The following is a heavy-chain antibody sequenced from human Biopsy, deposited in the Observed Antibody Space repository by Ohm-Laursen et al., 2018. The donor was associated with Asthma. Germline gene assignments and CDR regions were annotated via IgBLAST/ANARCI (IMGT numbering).Heavy chain of an antibody. CDR2: IDWEKDK. J-gene: IGHJ4*02. D-gene: IGHD1-14*01. Sequence: TQTLTLTCSFSGFSLSSSGANVNWIRQPPGKALEWLARIDWEKDKFYSTSLRTRLTISKGPSEDQVVLTMTNMGPVDTATYYCTRHNDYWGPGILVTVSS. CDR3: TRHNDY. CDR1: GFSLSSSGAN. V-gene: IGHV2-70*04.